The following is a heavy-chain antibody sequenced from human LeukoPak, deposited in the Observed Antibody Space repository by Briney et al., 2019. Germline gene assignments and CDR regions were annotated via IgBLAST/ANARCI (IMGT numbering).Heavy chain of an antibody. CDR2: MNPNTGAT. Sequence: AAVTVSCKPSGYTFTGYYIHWVRQAPGRGPEWMGWMNPNTGATIYAQKFQGRVTLTRDTSINTAYMELSSLGSDDTAIYYCARDRVGSGWPRPFYFEFWGQGTLVTVSS. J-gene: IGHJ4*02. D-gene: IGHD6-19*01. CDR3: ARDRVGSGWPRPFYFEF. V-gene: IGHV1-2*02. CDR1: GYTFTGYY.